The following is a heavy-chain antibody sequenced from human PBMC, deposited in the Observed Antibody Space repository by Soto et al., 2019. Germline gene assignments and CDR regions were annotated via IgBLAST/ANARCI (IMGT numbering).Heavy chain of an antibody. CDR3: ARRDGGYHSLYYCGMVA. Sequence: QVTLKESGPVLVKPTETLTLTCTVSGFSLSNARMGVSWIRQPPGKALEWLAHIFSNDEKSYSTSLKSRLTIPKDSSKSQVVRTMTNLDPLARARYYCARRDGGYHSLYYCGMVAWGQGTTVTVPS. CDR1: GFSLSNARMG. J-gene: IGHJ6*02. D-gene: IGHD5-12*01. CDR2: IFSNDEK. V-gene: IGHV2-26*01.